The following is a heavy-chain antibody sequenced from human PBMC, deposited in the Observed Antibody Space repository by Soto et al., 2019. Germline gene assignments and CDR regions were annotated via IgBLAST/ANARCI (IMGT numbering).Heavy chain of an antibody. J-gene: IGHJ6*02. V-gene: IGHV1-69*13. D-gene: IGHD3-10*01. CDR1: RGPFTNYA. Sequence: SVKVSCKASRGPFTNYAISWVPQAPGKGLEWMGAIVSMVGTSSYAQRSQSTVTITADDYTSIAYMKLSSLSAEDTAVYYCAGGARTGNYGIDFWGQGTTVTVSS. CDR3: AGGARTGNYGIDF. CDR2: IVSMVGTS.